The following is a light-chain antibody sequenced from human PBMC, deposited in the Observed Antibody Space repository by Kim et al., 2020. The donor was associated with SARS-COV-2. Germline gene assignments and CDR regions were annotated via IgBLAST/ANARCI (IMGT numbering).Light chain of an antibody. V-gene: IGLV2-14*03. Sequence: GLSITISCTGTRSEVGGYNSVSWYQQHPGTAPKLMIYDVSHRPSGISNRFSGSKSDNTASLTISGLQAEDEADYYCSSFSSSSTRVFGTGTKGTVL. CDR1: RSEVGGYNS. CDR3: SSFSSSSTRV. CDR2: DVS. J-gene: IGLJ1*01.